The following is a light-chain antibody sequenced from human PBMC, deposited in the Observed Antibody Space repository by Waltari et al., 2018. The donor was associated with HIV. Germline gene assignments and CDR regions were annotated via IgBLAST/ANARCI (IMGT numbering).Light chain of an antibody. V-gene: IGLV2-14*01. J-gene: IGLJ2*01. CDR2: EVS. Sequence: QSALTQPASVSGSPGQSITISCTGTSSDVGDYNYVSWYQQPPGKAPKLMIYEVSNRPSGVSNRFSGSKSGNTASLTISGLQAEDEADYYCSSYTSSSTLEGVFGGGTKLTVL. CDR1: SSDVGDYNY. CDR3: SSYTSSSTLEGV.